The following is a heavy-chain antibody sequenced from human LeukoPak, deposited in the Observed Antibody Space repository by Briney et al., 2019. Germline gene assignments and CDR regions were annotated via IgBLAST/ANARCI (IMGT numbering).Heavy chain of an antibody. CDR2: ISSSGTT. J-gene: IGHJ3*02. CDR1: GGSISSYF. CDR3: ARAQRADGSGSFAFDI. Sequence: SETLSLTCTVSGGSISSYFWSWIRQPAGKGLEWIGRISSSGTTNYNPSLKSRVTMSVDTSKNQFSLKLSSVTAADTAVYYCARAQRADGSGSFAFDIWGQGTMVTVSS. D-gene: IGHD3-10*01. V-gene: IGHV4-4*07.